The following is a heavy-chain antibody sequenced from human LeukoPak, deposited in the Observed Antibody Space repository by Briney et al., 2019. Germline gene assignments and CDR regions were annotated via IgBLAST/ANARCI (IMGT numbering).Heavy chain of an antibody. V-gene: IGHV4-34*01. CDR1: GGSFSGYY. D-gene: IGHD2-2*01. Sequence: SETLSLTCAVYGGSFSGYYWSWIRQPPGKGLEWIGEINHSGSTNYNPSLKSRVTISVDTSKNQFSLKLSSVTAADTAVYYCARDDIVVVPTWGQGTLVTVFS. CDR2: INHSGST. CDR3: ARDDIVVVPT. J-gene: IGHJ5*02.